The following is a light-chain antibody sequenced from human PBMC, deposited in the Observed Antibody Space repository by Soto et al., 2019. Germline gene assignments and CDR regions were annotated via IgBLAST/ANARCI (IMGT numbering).Light chain of an antibody. V-gene: IGKV1-39*01. CDR2: AAS. Sequence: DIQMTQSPSSLSASVGDRVTITCRASQSISSYLNWYQQKPGKAPKLLIYAASSLLSGVPSRFSGSGSGTEFTLTISSLQTDDFSTYYCQQYHSYWTFGQGTKVDIK. CDR3: QQYHSYWT. J-gene: IGKJ1*01. CDR1: QSISSY.